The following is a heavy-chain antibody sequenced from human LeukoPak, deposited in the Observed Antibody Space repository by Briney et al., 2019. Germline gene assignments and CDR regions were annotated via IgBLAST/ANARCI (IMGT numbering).Heavy chain of an antibody. CDR2: IYYSAST. D-gene: IGHD5-18*01. CDR3: ARGPRGYSYG. J-gene: IGHJ4*02. CDR1: GGSFSSGSYY. Sequence: SETLSLTCTVSGGSFSSGSYYWSWIRQPPGKGLEWIGYIYYSASTNYNPSLKSRVTISVDTSNNQFSLKLSSVTAADTAVYYCARGPRGYSYGWGQGTLVTVSS. V-gene: IGHV4-61*01.